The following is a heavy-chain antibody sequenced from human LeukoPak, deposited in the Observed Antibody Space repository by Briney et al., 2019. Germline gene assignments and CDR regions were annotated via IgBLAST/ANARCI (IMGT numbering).Heavy chain of an antibody. V-gene: IGHV4-39*01. CDR3: ASRQLVPGVYFQH. D-gene: IGHD6-13*01. Sequence: SETLSLTCTVSGGSISSSSYYWGWIRQPPGKGLEWIGSIYYSGSTYYNPSLKSRVTISVDTSKNQFSLKLSSVTAADTAVYYCASRQLVPGVYFQHWGQGTLVTVSS. CDR2: IYYSGST. J-gene: IGHJ1*01. CDR1: GGSISSSSYY.